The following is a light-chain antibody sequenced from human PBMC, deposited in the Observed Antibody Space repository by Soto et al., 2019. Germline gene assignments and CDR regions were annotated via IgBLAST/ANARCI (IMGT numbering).Light chain of an antibody. V-gene: IGLV1-44*01. CDR2: SNN. J-gene: IGLJ1*01. CDR3: EARGDSLNGYV. Sequence: QSVLTQPPSASGAPGQRVTISCSGSSSNIGSNTVNWYQQLPGTAPKLLIYSNNQRPSGVPDRFSGSKSGTSASLAISGLQSEDEADYYCEARGDSLNGYVLGTGTKVTVL. CDR1: SSNIGSNT.